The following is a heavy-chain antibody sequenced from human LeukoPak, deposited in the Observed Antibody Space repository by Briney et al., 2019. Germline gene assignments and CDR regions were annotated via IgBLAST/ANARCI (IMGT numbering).Heavy chain of an antibody. CDR3: ARVDGSGSYLSNY. CDR1: GYTFSSYA. J-gene: IGHJ4*02. V-gene: IGHV7-4-1*02. CDR2: INTNTGNP. D-gene: IGHD3-10*01. Sequence: GASVRVSCKASGYTFSSYAMNWVRQAPGQGLEWRGWINTNTGNPTYAQGFTGRFVFSLDTSVSTAYLQISSLRAEDTAVYYCARVDGSGSYLSNYWGQGTLVTVSS.